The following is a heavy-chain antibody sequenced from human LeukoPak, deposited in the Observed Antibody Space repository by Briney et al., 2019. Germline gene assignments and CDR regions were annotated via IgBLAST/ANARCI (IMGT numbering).Heavy chain of an antibody. CDR1: GFTFSTFA. J-gene: IGHJ3*02. CDR3: ARDRAFPNDVFGI. D-gene: IGHD2/OR15-2a*01. Sequence: GGSLRLSCAASGFTFSTFAMIWVRQAPGKGLEWVSAIHGTDGRTWYPDSVKGRCTISRDNSRNTLYLQLNSLRAEDTAVYYCARDRAFPNDVFGIWGQGTMVSVSS. CDR2: IHGTDGRT. V-gene: IGHV3-23*01.